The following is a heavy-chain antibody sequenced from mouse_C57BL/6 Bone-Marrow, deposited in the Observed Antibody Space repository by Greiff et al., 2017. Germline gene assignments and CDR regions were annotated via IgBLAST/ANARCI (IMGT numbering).Heavy chain of an antibody. Sequence: EVMLVESGGDLVKPGGSLKLSCAASGFTFSSYGMSWVRQTPDKRLEWVATISSGGSYTYYPDSVKGRFTISRDNAKNTLYLQMSGLKSEDTAMYYCARPIYYGSSPPWFAYWGQGTLVTVSA. D-gene: IGHD1-1*01. CDR1: GFTFSSYG. V-gene: IGHV5-6*01. CDR3: ARPIYYGSSPPWFAY. J-gene: IGHJ3*01. CDR2: ISSGGSYT.